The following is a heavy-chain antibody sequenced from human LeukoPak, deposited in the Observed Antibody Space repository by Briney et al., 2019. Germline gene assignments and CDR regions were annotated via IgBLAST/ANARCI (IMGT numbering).Heavy chain of an antibody. J-gene: IGHJ3*02. CDR2: IYYGGST. CDR3: ARDGPGKYYGSGSYAFDI. D-gene: IGHD3-10*01. Sequence: SETLSLTCTVSGGSISSYYWSWIRQPPGKGLEWIGYIYYGGSTNYNPSLKSRVTISVDTSKNQFSLKLSSVTAADTAVYYCARDGPGKYYGSGSYAFDIWGQGTMVTVSS. V-gene: IGHV4-59*01. CDR1: GGSISSYY.